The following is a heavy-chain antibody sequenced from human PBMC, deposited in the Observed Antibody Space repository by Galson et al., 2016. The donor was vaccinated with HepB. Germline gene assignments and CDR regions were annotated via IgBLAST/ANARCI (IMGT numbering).Heavy chain of an antibody. CDR3: GRARMGEVDY. V-gene: IGHV4-30-4*01. Sequence: TLSLPCTVFGGSLRSGDYYWSWIRPSPGKGLEWIGSIYYSGTAYTNPSLKSRLTLSVDTSTNHFSLTLNSVTAADTAVYYCGRARMGEVDYWGPGTLVTFSS. CDR2: IYYSGTA. J-gene: IGHJ4*02. D-gene: IGHD3-16*01. CDR1: GGSLRSGDYY.